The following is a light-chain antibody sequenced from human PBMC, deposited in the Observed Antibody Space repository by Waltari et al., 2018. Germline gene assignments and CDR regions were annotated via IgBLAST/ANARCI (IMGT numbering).Light chain of an antibody. CDR3: QTGGHGTWV. Sequence: QLVVTQSPSASASLGASVKLTCTLSSGHSSNVIAWLQQRPEKGPRYLMKVTSEGSHSRADEIPDRFSGSSSGAERYLTISSLQAEDEADYYCQTGGHGTWVFGGGTKLTVL. J-gene: IGLJ3*02. V-gene: IGLV4-69*01. CDR1: SGHSSNV. CDR2: VTSEGSH.